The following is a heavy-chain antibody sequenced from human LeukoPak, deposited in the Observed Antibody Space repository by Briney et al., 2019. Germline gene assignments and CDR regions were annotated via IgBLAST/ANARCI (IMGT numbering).Heavy chain of an antibody. Sequence: ASVKVSCKASGYTFTSYYMHWVRQTPGQGLEWMGIINPSGGSTSYAQTVQGRVTMTRDTSTSTVYMELSSLRSEDTAVYYCARSPGGIVGARPFDYWGQGTLVTVSS. CDR2: INPSGGST. J-gene: IGHJ4*02. CDR3: ARSPGGIVGARPFDY. D-gene: IGHD1-26*01. CDR1: GYTFTSYY. V-gene: IGHV1-46*01.